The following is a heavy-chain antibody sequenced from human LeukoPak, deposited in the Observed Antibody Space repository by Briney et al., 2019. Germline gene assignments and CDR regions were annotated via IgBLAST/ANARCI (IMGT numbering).Heavy chain of an antibody. D-gene: IGHD1-1*01. CDR3: ARGGTHTYYFDY. CDR2: IIPIFGTA. J-gene: IGHJ4*02. V-gene: IGHV1-69*13. CDR1: GGTFSSYA. Sequence: SVTVSCKASGGTFSSYAISWVRQAPGQGLEWMGGIIPIFGTANYAQKFQGRVTITADESTSTAYMELSSLRSEDTAVYYCARGGTHTYYFDYWGQGTLVTVSS.